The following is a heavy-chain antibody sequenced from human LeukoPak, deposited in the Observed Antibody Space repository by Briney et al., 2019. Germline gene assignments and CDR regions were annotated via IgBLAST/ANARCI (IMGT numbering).Heavy chain of an antibody. CDR3: ARGGYFDY. CDR2: INHSGST. CDR1: GGSFSGYY. Sequence: SETLSLTCAVYGGSFSGYYWSWIRQPPGKGLEWIGEINHSGSTNYNPSLKSRVTISVDTSKNQFSLKLSSVTAADTAVYYCARGGYFDYWGQGTLVTVSS. V-gene: IGHV4-34*01. J-gene: IGHJ4*02.